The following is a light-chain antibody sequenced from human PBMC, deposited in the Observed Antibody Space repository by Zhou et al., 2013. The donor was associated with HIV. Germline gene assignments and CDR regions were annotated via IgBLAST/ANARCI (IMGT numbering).Light chain of an antibody. CDR3: QQFYSYPRT. V-gene: IGKV1-8*01. CDR1: QDIGNY. Sequence: AIRMTQSPSSLSASTGDRVNITCRASQDIGNYVAWYHQRPGTAPKLLISAASTLQSGVPSRFSGSGSGTNFTFTIACLQSEDFGNYYCQQFYSYPRTFGRGTRVE. CDR2: AAS. J-gene: IGKJ1*01.